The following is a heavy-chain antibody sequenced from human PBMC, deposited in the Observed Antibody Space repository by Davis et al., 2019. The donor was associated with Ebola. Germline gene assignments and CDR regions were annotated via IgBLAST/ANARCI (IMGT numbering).Heavy chain of an antibody. D-gene: IGHD4-17*01. CDR2: ISSSSSYI. CDR1: GFTFSSYS. CDR3: AKDPLGHTGENDY. Sequence: GGSLRLSCAASGFTFSSYSMNWVRQAPGKGLEWVSSISSSSSYIYYADSVKGRFTISRDNAKNSLYLQMNSLRPEDTAVYYCAKDPLGHTGENDYWGQGTLVTVSS. V-gene: IGHV3-21*01. J-gene: IGHJ4*02.